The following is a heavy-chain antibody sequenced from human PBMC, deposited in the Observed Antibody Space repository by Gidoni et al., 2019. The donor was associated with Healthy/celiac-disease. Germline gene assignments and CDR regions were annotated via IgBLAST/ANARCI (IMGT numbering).Heavy chain of an antibody. Sequence: QVQLQQWGAGLLKPSETLSLTCAVYGGSFSGYYWSWIRQPPGKGLEWIGEINHSGSTNYNPSLKSRVTISVDTSKNQFSLKLSSVTAADAAVYYCAINWALDYWGQGTLVTVSS. J-gene: IGHJ4*02. CDR2: INHSGST. D-gene: IGHD7-27*01. V-gene: IGHV4-34*01. CDR1: GGSFSGYY. CDR3: AINWALDY.